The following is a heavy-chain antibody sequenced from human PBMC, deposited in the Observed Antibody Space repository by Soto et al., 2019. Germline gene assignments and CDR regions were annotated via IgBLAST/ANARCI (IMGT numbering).Heavy chain of an antibody. Sequence: SETLSLTCAVSGGSISSSNWWSWVRQPPGKGLEWIGEIYHSGSTNYNPSLKSRVTISVDKSKNQFSLKLSSVTAADTAVYYCARARRLVGYYYGMDVWGQGTTVTVSS. CDR3: ARARRLVGYYYGMDV. CDR1: GGSISSSNW. CDR2: IYHSGST. J-gene: IGHJ6*02. V-gene: IGHV4-4*02.